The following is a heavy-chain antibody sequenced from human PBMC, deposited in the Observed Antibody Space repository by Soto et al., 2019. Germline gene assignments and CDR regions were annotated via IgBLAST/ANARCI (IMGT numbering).Heavy chain of an antibody. V-gene: IGHV1-8*01. CDR2: MNPNSGHA. CDR1: GYTFSSYD. D-gene: IGHD6-6*01. CDR3: ARRLSSSTYYYYLDV. Sequence: QVQLVQSGAEVKKPGASVKVSCKASGYTFSSYDIIWVRQATGQGLEWMGWMNPNSGHAGFAQKFQGRDTLTRNTSISTAYMELSSLRSEDTAVYFCARRLSSSTYYYYLDVWGKGTTVTVSS. J-gene: IGHJ6*03.